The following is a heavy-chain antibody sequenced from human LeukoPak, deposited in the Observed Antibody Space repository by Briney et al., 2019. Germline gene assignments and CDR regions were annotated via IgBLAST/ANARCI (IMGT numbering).Heavy chain of an antibody. CDR3: TSNLYCNTSSCYTPDN. CDR2: IKSKSERGTT. D-gene: IGHD2-2*02. CDR1: GFTFSNGW. J-gene: IGHJ4*02. Sequence: PGGSLRLSCAASGFTFSNGWMSWVRQAPGKGLEWVGRIKSKSERGTTDYAAPVKGRFTISRDGSTNTVYLHMNSLKTEDTAVYFCTSNLYCNTSSCYTPDNWGQGTLVAVSP. V-gene: IGHV3-15*01.